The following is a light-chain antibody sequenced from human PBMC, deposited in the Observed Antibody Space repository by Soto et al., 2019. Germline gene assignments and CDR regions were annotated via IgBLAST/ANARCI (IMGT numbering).Light chain of an antibody. J-gene: IGKJ4*02. CDR1: QSVSSSY. CDR3: QQYGSSPPGLT. CDR2: GAS. Sequence: EIVLTQSPGTLSLSPGERATLSCRASQSVSSSYLAWYQQKPGQAHRLLIYGASSRATGIPDRFSGSGSGIDFTLPISRLEPEDFAVYYCQQYGSSPPGLTFGGGTKVELK. V-gene: IGKV3-20*01.